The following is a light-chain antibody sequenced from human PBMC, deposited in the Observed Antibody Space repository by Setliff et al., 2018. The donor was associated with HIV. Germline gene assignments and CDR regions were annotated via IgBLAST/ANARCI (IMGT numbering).Light chain of an antibody. CDR3: ATWDVSLNGYV. CDR2: DVT. Sequence: QSVLTQPRSVSGSPGQSVTFSCTGSSSDVGAFDYVSWYQQHPGKAPKLLIYDVTRRPSGVPDRFSGSKSGNTASLTISGLQAEDEADYYCATWDVSLNGYVFGTGTKVTV. J-gene: IGLJ1*01. V-gene: IGLV2-11*01. CDR1: SSDVGAFDY.